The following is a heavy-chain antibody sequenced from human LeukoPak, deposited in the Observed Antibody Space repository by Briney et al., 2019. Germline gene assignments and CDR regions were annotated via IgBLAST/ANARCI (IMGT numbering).Heavy chain of an antibody. CDR3: ASGSGPYYFDY. V-gene: IGHV4-34*01. J-gene: IGHJ4*02. CDR2: INHSGST. CDR1: GGSFSGNY. Sequence: SETLSLTCAVYGGSFSGNYWSWIRQPPGKGLEWIGEINHSGSTNYNPSLKSRVTISVDTSKNQFSLKLSSVTAADTAVYYCASGSGPYYFDYWGQGTLVTVSS. D-gene: IGHD6-19*01.